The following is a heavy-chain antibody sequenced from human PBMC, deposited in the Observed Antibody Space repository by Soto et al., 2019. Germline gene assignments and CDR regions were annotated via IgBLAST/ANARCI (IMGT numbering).Heavy chain of an antibody. CDR3: ARSGGSSSWYR. CDR1: GGSVSSGSYY. Sequence: SETLSLTCTVSGGSVSSGSYYWSWIRQPPGKGLEWIGYIYYSGSTNYNPSLKSRVTISVDTSKNQFSLKLSSVTAADMAVYYCARSGGSSSWYRWGQGTLVTVSS. D-gene: IGHD6-13*01. J-gene: IGHJ4*02. CDR2: IYYSGST. V-gene: IGHV4-61*01.